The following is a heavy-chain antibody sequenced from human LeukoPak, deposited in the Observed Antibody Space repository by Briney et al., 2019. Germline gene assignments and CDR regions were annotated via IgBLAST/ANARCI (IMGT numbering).Heavy chain of an antibody. CDR1: GFTFGGYG. V-gene: IGHV3-33*01. CDR2: IAYDGSRA. CDR3: TRYNNDHFDY. D-gene: IGHD1-14*01. Sequence: GSLRLSCAGSGFTFGGYGMHWFRQTPGKGLEWVAVIAYDGSRAFYADSVKGRFTISRDNSKNTMSVQMDVLRAEDTAVYYCTRYNNDHFDYWGQGTLVTVSS. J-gene: IGHJ4*02.